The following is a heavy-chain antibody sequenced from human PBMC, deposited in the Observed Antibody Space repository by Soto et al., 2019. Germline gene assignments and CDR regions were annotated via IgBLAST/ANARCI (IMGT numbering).Heavy chain of an antibody. CDR2: FREDGGTT. CDR3: AKDSHRGIISPTHDY. D-gene: IGHD6-13*01. CDR1: GFTFSNSA. V-gene: IGHV3-23*01. Sequence: VHLSESGGGLVQPGGSLRLSCAASGFTFSNSAMSWVRQAPGKGLEWVATFREDGGTTHYADSVKGRFTISRDASKNMLNLQMNSLRAEDTAIYYCAKDSHRGIISPTHDYWGQGTLVTVSS. J-gene: IGHJ4*02.